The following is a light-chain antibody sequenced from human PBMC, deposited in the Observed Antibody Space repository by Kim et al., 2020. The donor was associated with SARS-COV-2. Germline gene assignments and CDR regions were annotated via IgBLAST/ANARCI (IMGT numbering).Light chain of an antibody. V-gene: IGKV4-1*01. Sequence: ATTNCKSSQTVLYSSNNKYYLAWYQQKPGQPPKLLIYWASTRESGVPDRFSGSGSGTDFTLTISSLQAEDVAVYYCQQYYSTPLTFGGGTKVDIK. CDR2: WAS. CDR3: QQYYSTPLT. J-gene: IGKJ4*01. CDR1: QTVLYSSNNKYY.